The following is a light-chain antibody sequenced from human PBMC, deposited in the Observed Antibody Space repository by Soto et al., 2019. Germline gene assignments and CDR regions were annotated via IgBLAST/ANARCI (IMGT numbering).Light chain of an antibody. J-gene: IGLJ2*01. CDR2: VNSDGSH. V-gene: IGLV4-69*01. CDR3: QTWATGML. Sequence: QLVLTQSPSASASLGASVKLTCTLSSGHSNYAIAWHQQQPEKGPRYLMKVNSDGSHNKGDGIPDRFSGSSSGAERYLTISSLQSEDEADYYCQTWATGMLFGGGTKVTVL. CDR1: SGHSNYA.